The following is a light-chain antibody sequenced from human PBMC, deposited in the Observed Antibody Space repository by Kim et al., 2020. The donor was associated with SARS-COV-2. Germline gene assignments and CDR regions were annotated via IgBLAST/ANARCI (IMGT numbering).Light chain of an antibody. CDR1: QSISSY. CDR2: AAS. J-gene: IGKJ1*01. V-gene: IGKV1-39*01. Sequence: DIQMTQSPSSLSASVGDRVTITCRASQSISSYLDWYQQKPGKAPKLLIYAASSLQSGVPSKFSGSGSGTDFTLTISSLHPEDFATYYCQQCYSTPPTFGQGTKVDIK. CDR3: QQCYSTPPT.